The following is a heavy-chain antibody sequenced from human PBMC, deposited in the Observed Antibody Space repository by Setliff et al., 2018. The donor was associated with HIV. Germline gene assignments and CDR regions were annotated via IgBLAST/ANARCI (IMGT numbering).Heavy chain of an antibody. Sequence: ASVKVSCKASGYSFTTYGISWVRQAPGQGLEWMGWISAKNGNTNYAQKFQGRVTMTTDTSTTTAFMELRSLKADDTGIYYCSRSGVPPYYYYGMDVWGQGTTVTVSS. J-gene: IGHJ6*02. CDR2: ISAKNGNT. CDR1: GYSFTTYG. V-gene: IGHV1-18*01. D-gene: IGHD3-10*01. CDR3: SRSGVPPYYYYGMDV.